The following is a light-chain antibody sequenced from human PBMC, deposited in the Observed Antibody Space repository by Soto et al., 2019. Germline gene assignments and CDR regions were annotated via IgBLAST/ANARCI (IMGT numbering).Light chain of an antibody. CDR2: TNN. Sequence: QAVVTQPPSASGTPGQRVTISCSGSTSNIGNNVVNWYQQRPGTAPKLLISTNNQRPSGVPDRFSGSKSGTSASLTITGLQSDDEADYYCAAWDDSLNGRGVFGGWTKLTVL. CDR1: TSNIGNNV. CDR3: AAWDDSLNGRGV. J-gene: IGLJ3*02. V-gene: IGLV1-44*01.